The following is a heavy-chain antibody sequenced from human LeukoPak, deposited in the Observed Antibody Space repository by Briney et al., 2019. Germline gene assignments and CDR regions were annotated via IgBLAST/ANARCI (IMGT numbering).Heavy chain of an antibody. J-gene: IGHJ4*02. D-gene: IGHD6-19*01. CDR2: IRSKAYGGTT. Sequence: GGSLRLSCTASGFTFGDYAMSWVRQAPGKGLEWVGFIRSKAYGGTTEYAASVKGRFTISRDDSKSIAYLQMNSLKTQDTAVYYCTIGVAGTPYYFDYWGQGTLVTVSS. V-gene: IGHV3-49*04. CDR1: GFTFGDYA. CDR3: TIGVAGTPYYFDY.